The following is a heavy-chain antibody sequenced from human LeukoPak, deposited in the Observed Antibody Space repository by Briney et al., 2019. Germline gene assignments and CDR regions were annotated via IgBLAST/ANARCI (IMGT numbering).Heavy chain of an antibody. CDR3: ARASHSGDEVGY. J-gene: IGHJ4*02. CDR1: GYTFTGYY. Sequence: ASVKVSCKASGYTFTGYYMHWVRQAPGQGLEWMGWINPNSGGTNYAQKFQGRVTTTRDTSISTAYMELSRLRSDDTAVYYCARASHSGDEVGYWGQGTLVTVSS. V-gene: IGHV1-2*02. D-gene: IGHD7-27*01. CDR2: INPNSGGT.